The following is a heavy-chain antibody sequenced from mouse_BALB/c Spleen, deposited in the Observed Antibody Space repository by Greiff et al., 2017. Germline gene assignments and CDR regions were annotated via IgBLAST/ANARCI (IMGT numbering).Heavy chain of an antibody. CDR2: IYPGDGDT. CDR1: GYAFSSYW. D-gene: IGHD2-14*01. V-gene: IGHV1-80*01. Sequence: QVQLQQSGAELVRPGSSVKISCKASGYAFSSYWMNWVKQRPGQGLEWIGQIYPGDGDTNYNGKFKGKATLTADKSSSTAYMELSSLTSEDTAVYYCNAYYRYDGDAMDYWGQGTSVTVSS. CDR3: NAYYRYDGDAMDY. J-gene: IGHJ4*01.